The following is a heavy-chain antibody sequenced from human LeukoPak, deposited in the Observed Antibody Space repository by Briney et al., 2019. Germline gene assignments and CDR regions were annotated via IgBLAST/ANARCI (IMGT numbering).Heavy chain of an antibody. CDR2: MNPNSGNT. CDR1: GGTFSTYA. V-gene: IGHV1-8*02. Sequence: ASVKVSCKASGGTFSTYAINWVRQATGQGLEWMGWMNPNSGNTGYAQKFQGRVTMTRNTSISTAYMELSSLRSEDTAVYYCARGGGGSSSWYGLNYYYYYGMDVWGQGTTVTVSS. J-gene: IGHJ6*02. D-gene: IGHD6-13*01. CDR3: ARGGGGSSSWYGLNYYYYYGMDV.